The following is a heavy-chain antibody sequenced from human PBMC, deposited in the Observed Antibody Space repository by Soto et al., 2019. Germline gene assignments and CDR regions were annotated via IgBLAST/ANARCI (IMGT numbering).Heavy chain of an antibody. CDR1: GFTFSSYA. J-gene: IGHJ5*02. V-gene: IGHV3-30-3*01. Sequence: VQLVESGGGVVQPGRSLRLSCAASGFTFSSYAMHWVRQAPGKGLGWVAVISYDGSNKYYADSVKGRFTISRDNSKNTLYLQMNSLRAEDTAVYYCARDQATVTTSRFDPWGQGTLVTVSS. D-gene: IGHD4-17*01. CDR3: ARDQATVTTSRFDP. CDR2: ISYDGSNK.